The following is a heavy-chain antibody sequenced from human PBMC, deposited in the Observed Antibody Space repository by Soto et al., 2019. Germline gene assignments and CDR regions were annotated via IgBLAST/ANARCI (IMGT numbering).Heavy chain of an antibody. CDR3: VGGYTTSWSGYCFDS. CDR1: GFRVSDKY. CDR2: LYSGDTT. D-gene: IGHD6-13*01. Sequence: VRLMESGGGLIQPGGSLRLSCSASGFRVSDKYMSWVRQAPGKGLEWVSVLYSGDTTYYADSVKGRYIISRDDSKNTLHLQMNSLRGDDTAVYYCVGGYTTSWSGYCFDSWGQGSVVTVSS. V-gene: IGHV3-53*01. J-gene: IGHJ4*02.